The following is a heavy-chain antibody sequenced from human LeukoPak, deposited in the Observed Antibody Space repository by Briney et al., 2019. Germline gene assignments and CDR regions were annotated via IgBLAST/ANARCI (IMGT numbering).Heavy chain of an antibody. CDR2: LSGSGGNT. J-gene: IGHJ6*02. V-gene: IGHV3-23*01. CDR3: TKGGGWSVYYGMDV. Sequence: GGSLRLSCAASGFTFSSYAMSWVRQAPGKGLEWVSSLSGSGGNTYYADSVKGRFTISRDNSKNTLYLQMNSLRAEDTAVYYCTKGGGWSVYYGMDVWGQGTTVTVSS. CDR1: GFTFSSYA. D-gene: IGHD6-19*01.